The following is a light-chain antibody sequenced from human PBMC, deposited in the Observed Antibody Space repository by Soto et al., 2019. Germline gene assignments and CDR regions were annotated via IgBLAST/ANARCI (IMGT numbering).Light chain of an antibody. V-gene: IGLV2-14*01. Sequence: QSALTQPASVSGSPGQSITISCTGTSSDVGTYNYVYWYQQHPGKAPKVMIYELTYRPSGVSNRFSGPKSGNTASLTISGLQAEDEAEYYCSSYTCSSTLYVFGTGTTVTVL. CDR1: SSDVGTYNY. CDR3: SSYTCSSTLYV. J-gene: IGLJ1*01. CDR2: ELT.